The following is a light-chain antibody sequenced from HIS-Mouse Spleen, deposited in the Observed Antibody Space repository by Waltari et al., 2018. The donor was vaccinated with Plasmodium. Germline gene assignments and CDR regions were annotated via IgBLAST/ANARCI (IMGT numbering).Light chain of an antibody. Sequence: SYELTQPHSVSVSPGQTARITCSGAALPKTYAYWYQQKSGHAPVLVSYEDSKRPTGIPERFSGSSSGTIATLTISGAQVEDEADYYCYSTDSSGNHRVFGGGTKLTVL. J-gene: IGLJ3*02. CDR1: ALPKTY. CDR3: YSTDSSGNHRV. V-gene: IGLV3-10*01. CDR2: EDS.